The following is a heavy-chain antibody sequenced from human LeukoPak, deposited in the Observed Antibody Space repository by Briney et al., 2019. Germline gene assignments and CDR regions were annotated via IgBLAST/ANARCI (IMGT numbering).Heavy chain of an antibody. CDR1: GFTFSNYG. Sequence: GGSLRLSCAASGFTFSNYGMHWVRQAPGKGLEWVAVIWYDGSNKYYADSVKGRFTISRDNSKNTLYLQMNSLRAEDTAVYYCARERRTHYYYYMDVWGKGTTVTVSS. CDR3: ARERRTHYYYYMDV. CDR2: IWYDGSNK. J-gene: IGHJ6*03. V-gene: IGHV3-33*01.